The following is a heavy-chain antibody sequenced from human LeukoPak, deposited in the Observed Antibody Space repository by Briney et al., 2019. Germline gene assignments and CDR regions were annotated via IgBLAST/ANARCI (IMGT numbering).Heavy chain of an antibody. V-gene: IGHV1-2*02. CDR3: ARVKEYPVYYDILTGSYDAFDI. D-gene: IGHD3-9*01. CDR2: INPNSGGT. CDR1: GYTFTGYY. Sequence: ASVKVSCKASGYTFTGYYMHWVRQPPGQGLEWMGWINPNSGGTNYAQKFQGRVTMTRDTSISTAYMELSRLRSDDTAVYYCARVKEYPVYYDILTGSYDAFDIWGQGTMVTVSS. J-gene: IGHJ3*02.